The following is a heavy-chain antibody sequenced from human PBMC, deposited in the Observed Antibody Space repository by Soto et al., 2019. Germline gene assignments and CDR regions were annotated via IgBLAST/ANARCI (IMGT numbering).Heavy chain of an antibody. D-gene: IGHD3-22*01. CDR3: TTDYYDATGYYGYFQY. CDR2: IKSKKDGGAT. Sequence: EVQLVESGGGLVEPGGSLRLSCEASGFTFNNAWMSWVRQAPGKGLEWVGRIKSKKDGGATDFAAPVKGRFAISRDDSKNTLYLQMNSLKTEDTAVYFCTTDYYDATGYYGYFQYWGQGTLLTVSS. J-gene: IGHJ1*01. V-gene: IGHV3-15*01. CDR1: GFTFNNAW.